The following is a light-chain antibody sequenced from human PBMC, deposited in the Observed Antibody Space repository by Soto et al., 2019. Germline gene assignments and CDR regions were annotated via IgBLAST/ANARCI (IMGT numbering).Light chain of an antibody. CDR3: CSYAGSYTYV. CDR1: RSNLGAGYD. CDR2: ANN. V-gene: IGLV1-40*01. J-gene: IGLJ1*01. Sequence: QSVLTQPPSVSGAPGQGVTISCTGTRSNLGAGYDVHWYQQFPGAAPKLLIYANNKRPSGVLDRFSGSKSGTSASLAITGLQAEDEADYYCCSYAGSYTYVFGTGTKVTVL.